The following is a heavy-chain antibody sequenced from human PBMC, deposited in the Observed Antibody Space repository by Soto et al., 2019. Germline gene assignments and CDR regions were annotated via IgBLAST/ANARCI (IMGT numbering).Heavy chain of an antibody. CDR2: ISYEGSNK. J-gene: IGHJ3*02. Sequence: GGSLRLSCAASGFNFGIYAIHWVRQAPGKGLEWVALISYEGSNKYYADSVKGRFTISRDNSKSTLFLQMDILRLEDTGVYYCARDWNYYDSSGYLAHDAFDTWGQGTMVTVSS. V-gene: IGHV3-30-3*01. CDR1: GFNFGIYA. CDR3: ARDWNYYDSSGYLAHDAFDT. D-gene: IGHD3-22*01.